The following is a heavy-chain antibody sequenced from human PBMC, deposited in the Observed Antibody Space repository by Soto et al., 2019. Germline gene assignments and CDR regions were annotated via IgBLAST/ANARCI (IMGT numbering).Heavy chain of an antibody. CDR2: ITGSGSDT. D-gene: IGHD3-10*01. V-gene: IGHV3-23*01. J-gene: IGHJ4*02. CDR1: GFAFNNYA. CDR3: AKLGSSAWSPHYYFDY. Sequence: GGSLRLSCAASGFAFNNYAMGWVRQAPGKGLEWVSAITGSGSDTYYLDSVKGRFTISRDNSKNTLFLQVNSLRAEDTAIYYCAKLGSSAWSPHYYFDYWGQGTLDTVSS.